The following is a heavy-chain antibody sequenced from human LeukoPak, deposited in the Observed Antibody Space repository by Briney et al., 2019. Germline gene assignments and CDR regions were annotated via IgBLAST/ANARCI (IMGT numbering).Heavy chain of an antibody. CDR1: GFSFSDYY. CDR2: IDSGGDTI. J-gene: IGHJ4*02. Sequence: GGSLRLSCAASGFSFSDYYMSWIRQAPGKGLEWLSYIDSGGDTIYYADSVKGRFTIPRDNAKNSLYLQMNSLRAEDTAVYYCARNPSDIVATMDRDYWGQGTLVTVSS. D-gene: IGHD5-12*01. V-gene: IGHV3-11*04. CDR3: ARNPSDIVATMDRDY.